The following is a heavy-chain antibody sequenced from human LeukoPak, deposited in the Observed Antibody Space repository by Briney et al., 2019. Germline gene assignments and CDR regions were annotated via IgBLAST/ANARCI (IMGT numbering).Heavy chain of an antibody. V-gene: IGHV4-34*01. J-gene: IGHJ4*02. CDR3: ARLVRGVIIKVANFDY. CDR2: INHSGST. D-gene: IGHD3-10*01. CDR1: SINF. Sequence: SINFMSWVRQPPGKGLEWIGEINHSGSTNYNPSLKSRVTISVDTSKNQFSLKLSSVTAADTAVYYCARLVRGVIIKVANFDYWGQGTLVTVSS.